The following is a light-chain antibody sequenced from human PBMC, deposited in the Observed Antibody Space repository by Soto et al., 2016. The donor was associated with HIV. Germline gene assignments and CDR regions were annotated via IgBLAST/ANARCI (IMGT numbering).Light chain of an antibody. Sequence: SYELTQPPSVSLAPGKTAEIPCGGNNIGSKSVHWYQQKPGQAPVLVLFDDAERPSGIPERFSGSNSGHTATLTISRVEAGDEADYYCRVWDSSSDHWVFGGGTKLTVL. J-gene: IGLJ3*02. V-gene: IGLV3-21*03. CDR1: NIGSKS. CDR2: DDA. CDR3: RVWDSSSDHWV.